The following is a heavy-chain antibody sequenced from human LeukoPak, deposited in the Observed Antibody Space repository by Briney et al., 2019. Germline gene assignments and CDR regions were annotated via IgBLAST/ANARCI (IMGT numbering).Heavy chain of an antibody. Sequence: GGSLRLSCAASGFTFDDYGMSWVRQAPGKGLEWVSAISGSGGSTYYADSVKGRFTISRDNSKNTLYLQMNSLRAEDTAVYYCARDREEYCSGGSCTNFDYWGQGTLVTVSS. CDR1: GFTFDDYG. V-gene: IGHV3-23*01. J-gene: IGHJ4*02. D-gene: IGHD2-15*01. CDR3: ARDREEYCSGGSCTNFDY. CDR2: ISGSGGST.